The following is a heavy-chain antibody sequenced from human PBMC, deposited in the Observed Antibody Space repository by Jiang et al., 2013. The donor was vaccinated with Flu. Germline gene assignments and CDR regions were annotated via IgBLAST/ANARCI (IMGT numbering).Heavy chain of an antibody. Sequence: KVSCKASGYTFTSYGISWVRQAPGQGLEWMGWISAYNGNTNYAQKLQGRVTMTTDTSTSTVYMELRSLRSDDTAVYYCARWKGGGYGDYVSGDAFDIWGQGTMVTVSS. CDR3: ARWKGGGYGDYVSGDAFDI. V-gene: IGHV1-18*01. D-gene: IGHD4-17*01. J-gene: IGHJ3*02. CDR2: ISAYNGNT. CDR1: GYTFTSYG.